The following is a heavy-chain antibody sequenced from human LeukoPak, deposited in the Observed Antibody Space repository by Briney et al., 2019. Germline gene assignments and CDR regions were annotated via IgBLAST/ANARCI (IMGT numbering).Heavy chain of an antibody. D-gene: IGHD3-10*01. CDR1: GFTVSSNY. V-gene: IGHV3-53*01. J-gene: IGHJ4*02. Sequence: GGSLRLSCAASGFTVSSNYMSWVRQAPGKGLEWVSVIYSGGSTYYADSVKGRFTISKDNSKNTLYLQMNSLRAEDTAVYYCASSVRGDYGYWGQGTLVTVSS. CDR2: IYSGGST. CDR3: ASSVRGDYGY.